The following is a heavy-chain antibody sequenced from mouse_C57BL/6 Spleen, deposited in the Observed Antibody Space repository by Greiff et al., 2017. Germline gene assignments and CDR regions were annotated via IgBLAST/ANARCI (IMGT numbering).Heavy chain of an antibody. D-gene: IGHD4-1*01. V-gene: IGHV1-52*01. Sequence: QVQLQQPGAELVRPGSSVKLSCKASGYTFTSYWMHWVKQRPIQGLEWIGNIDPADSDTHYNQKFKDKATLTVDKSSSTAYMQLSSLTSEDSACYYCATGTGWYFDVWGTGTTVTFSS. CDR3: ATGTGWYFDV. CDR2: IDPADSDT. CDR1: GYTFTSYW. J-gene: IGHJ1*03.